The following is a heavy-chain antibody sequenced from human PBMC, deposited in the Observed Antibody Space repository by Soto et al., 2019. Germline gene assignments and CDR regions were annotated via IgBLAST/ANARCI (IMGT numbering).Heavy chain of an antibody. J-gene: IGHJ4*02. Sequence: GASVKVSCKASGYTFTGYYMHWVRQAPGQGLEWMGWINPNSGGTNYAQKLQGWVTMTRDTSTSTAYMELSSLISDDTAVYYCARDYSRYCTNGVCYQFDYWGQGTPVTVSS. CDR1: GYTFTGYY. CDR3: ARDYSRYCTNGVCYQFDY. CDR2: INPNSGGT. D-gene: IGHD2-8*01. V-gene: IGHV1-2*04.